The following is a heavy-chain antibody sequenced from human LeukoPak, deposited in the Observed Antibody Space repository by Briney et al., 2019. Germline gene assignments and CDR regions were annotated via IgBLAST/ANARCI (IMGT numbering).Heavy chain of an antibody. Sequence: PGGSLRLSCAASGFTFSSYGMHWVRQAPGKGLEWVAFIQYDGSDKYYADSVKGRFTISRDNSKNTLYLQMNSLRAEDTAVYYRARDSLHIGYGGNYPDYWGQGTLVTVSS. J-gene: IGHJ4*02. CDR2: IQYDGSDK. CDR3: ARDSLHIGYGGNYPDY. V-gene: IGHV3-30*02. CDR1: GFTFSSYG. D-gene: IGHD5-18*01.